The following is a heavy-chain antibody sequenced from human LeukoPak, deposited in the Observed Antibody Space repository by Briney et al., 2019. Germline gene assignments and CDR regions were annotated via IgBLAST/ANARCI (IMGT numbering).Heavy chain of an antibody. CDR3: ARRLQHWFDP. D-gene: IGHD4-11*01. V-gene: IGHV4-59*08. J-gene: IGHJ5*02. CDR2: IYYSGST. Sequence: SETLSLTCTVSGGSISSYYWSWIRQPPGKVLEWIGYIYYSGSTNYNPSLKSRVTISVDTSKNQFSLKLSSVTAADTAVYYCARRLQHWFDPWGQGTLVTVSS. CDR1: GGSISSYY.